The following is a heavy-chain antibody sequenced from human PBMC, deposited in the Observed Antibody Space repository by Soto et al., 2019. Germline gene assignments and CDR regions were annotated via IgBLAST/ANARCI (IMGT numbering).Heavy chain of an antibody. D-gene: IGHD6-19*01. J-gene: IGHJ6*02. CDR3: ARVMVAVAGTYYYYGMDV. CDR2: IYSGGST. CDR1: GFTVSSNY. V-gene: IGHV3-53*01. Sequence: GGSLRLSCAASGFTVSSNYMSWVRQAPGKRLEWVSVIYSGGSTYYADSVKGRYTISRDNSKNTLYLQMNSLRAEDTAVYYCARVMVAVAGTYYYYGMDVWGQGTTVTVSS.